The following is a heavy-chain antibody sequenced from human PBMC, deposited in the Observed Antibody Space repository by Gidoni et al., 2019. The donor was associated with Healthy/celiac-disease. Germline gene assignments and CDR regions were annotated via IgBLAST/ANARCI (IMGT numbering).Heavy chain of an antibody. Sequence: QVQLQESGPGLVKPSQPLSLTCPVSGGPFIRGDYYWRWIRQPPGKGLEWIGYIYYSGSTYYNPSLKSRVTISVDTSKNQFSLKLSSVTAADTAVYYCAGFGWATVRSAFDYWGQGTLVTVSS. CDR2: IYYSGST. CDR3: AGFGWATVRSAFDY. D-gene: IGHD4-17*01. CDR1: GGPFIRGDYY. V-gene: IGHV4-30-4*01. J-gene: IGHJ4*02.